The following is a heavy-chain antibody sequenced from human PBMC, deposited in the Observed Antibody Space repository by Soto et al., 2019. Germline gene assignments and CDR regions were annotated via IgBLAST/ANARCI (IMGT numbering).Heavy chain of an antibody. Sequence: QVQLQQWGAGLLKPSETLSLTCAVYGGSFSGYYWSWIRQPPGKGLEWIGEINHSGSTNYNPSLKSRVTISVDTSKNQFSLKLSSVTAADTAVYYCARGRVKYGDYLGEWYFDLWGRGTLVTVSS. CDR1: GGSFSGYY. CDR2: INHSGST. D-gene: IGHD4-17*01. V-gene: IGHV4-34*01. J-gene: IGHJ2*01. CDR3: ARGRVKYGDYLGEWYFDL.